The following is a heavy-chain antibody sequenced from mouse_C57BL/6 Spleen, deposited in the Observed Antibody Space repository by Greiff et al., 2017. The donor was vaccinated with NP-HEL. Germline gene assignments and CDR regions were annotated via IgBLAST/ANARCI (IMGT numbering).Heavy chain of an antibody. CDR2: FYPGSGSI. D-gene: IGHD1-1*01. Sequence: LVKPGASVKLSCKASGYTFTEYTIHWVKQRSGQGLEWIGWFYPGSGSIKYNEKFKDKATLTADKSSSTVYMELSRLTSEDSAVYFCARHEDEDLPYYYGAGFAYWGQGTLVTVSA. V-gene: IGHV1-62-2*01. J-gene: IGHJ3*01. CDR1: GYTFTEYT. CDR3: ARHEDEDLPYYYGAGFAY.